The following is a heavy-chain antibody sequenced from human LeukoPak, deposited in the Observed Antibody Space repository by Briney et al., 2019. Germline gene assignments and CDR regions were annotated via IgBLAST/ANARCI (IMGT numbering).Heavy chain of an antibody. V-gene: IGHV4-59*01. CDR1: GGSISSYY. Sequence: SETLSLTCTVSGGSISSYYWSWIRQPPGKGLEWIVYISYRGSTNFNPSLKSRVTISVDTSKNQFSLKLSSVTAADTAVYYCAREGTAGTNLNRFVPWGQGTLVTVSS. CDR3: AREGTAGTNLNRFVP. J-gene: IGHJ5*02. D-gene: IGHD1-1*01. CDR2: ISYRGST.